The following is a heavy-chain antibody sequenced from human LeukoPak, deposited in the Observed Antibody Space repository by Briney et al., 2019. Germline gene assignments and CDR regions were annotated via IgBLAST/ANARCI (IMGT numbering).Heavy chain of an antibody. D-gene: IGHD1-26*01. Sequence: PGGSLRLSCAASGFTLSSYAMHWVRQPAGKGLEWVSAIGTAGDTFYPGSAKGRFTISRENAKKSLFLQMNSLRAEDTAVYYCARQNTPHGNFDYWGQGTLVTVSS. CDR2: IGTAGDT. CDR3: ARQNTPHGNFDY. V-gene: IGHV3-13*01. J-gene: IGHJ4*02. CDR1: GFTLSSYA.